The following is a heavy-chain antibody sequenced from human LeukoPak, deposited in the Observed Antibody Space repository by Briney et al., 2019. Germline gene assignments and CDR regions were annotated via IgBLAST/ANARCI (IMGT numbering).Heavy chain of an antibody. J-gene: IGHJ4*02. CDR1: GFTFKGYW. Sequence: GGSLRLSCAASGFTFKGYWMSWFRQAPGKGLEWVANIQQDGSEKKYVDSVKGRFTISRDNAKNSLYLQMDSLRAEDTAVYYCVRLRYTYGKNFDCWGQGTLVTVSS. CDR2: IQQDGSEK. CDR3: VRLRYTYGKNFDC. D-gene: IGHD5-18*01. V-gene: IGHV3-7*01.